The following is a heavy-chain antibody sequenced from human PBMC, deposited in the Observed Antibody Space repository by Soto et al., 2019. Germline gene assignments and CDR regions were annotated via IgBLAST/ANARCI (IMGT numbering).Heavy chain of an antibody. Sequence: QVQLQESGPGLVKPSQTLSLTCTVSGGSISSGGYYWTWIRQHPGKGLEWIGYNYYSGITYYNPSLKSRVNFSLDTSKTQFSLKRSSGTAADTAVYYCARGSSIAGLYYGMDVWGQGTTVTVSS. J-gene: IGHJ6*02. D-gene: IGHD6-6*01. V-gene: IGHV4-31*03. CDR2: NYYSGIT. CDR3: ARGSSIAGLYYGMDV. CDR1: GGSISSGGYY.